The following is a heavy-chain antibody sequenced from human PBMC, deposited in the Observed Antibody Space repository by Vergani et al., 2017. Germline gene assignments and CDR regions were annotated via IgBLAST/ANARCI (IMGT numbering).Heavy chain of an antibody. CDR1: GGSISSGSYY. CDR2: IYTSGST. V-gene: IGHV4-61*02. Sequence: QVQLQESGPGLVKPSQTLSLTCTVSGGSISSGSYYWSWIRQPAGKGLEWIGRIYTSGSTNYNPSLKSRVTISVDTSKNQFSLKLSSVTAADTAVYDCARDSVTFGGVIVSWGQGTLVTVSS. D-gene: IGHD3-16*02. J-gene: IGHJ1*01. CDR3: ARDSVTFGGVIVS.